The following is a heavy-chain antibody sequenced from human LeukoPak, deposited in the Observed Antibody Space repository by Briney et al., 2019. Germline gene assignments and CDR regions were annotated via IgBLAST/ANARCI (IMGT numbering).Heavy chain of an antibody. D-gene: IGHD3-10*01. CDR2: INPNSGGT. Sequence: ASVKVSCKASGYTFTGYYMHWVRQAPGQGLEWMGWINPNSGGTNYAQKLQGRVTMTTDTSTSTAYMELRSLRSDDTAVYYCARTGITMVRGVIITVHYYGMDVWGQGTTVTVSS. V-gene: IGHV1-2*02. CDR1: GYTFTGYY. J-gene: IGHJ6*02. CDR3: ARTGITMVRGVIITVHYYGMDV.